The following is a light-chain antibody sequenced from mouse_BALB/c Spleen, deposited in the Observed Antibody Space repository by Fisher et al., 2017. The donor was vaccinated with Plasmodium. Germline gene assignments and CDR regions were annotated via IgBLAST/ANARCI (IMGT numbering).Light chain of an antibody. CDR2: RAN. Sequence: DIVITQTTSSMYASPGERVTITCKASQDINSYLTWFQQKPGKSPKTLIYRANRLVDGVPSRFSGSGSGQDYSLTISSLEYEDMGIYYCLQYGEFPPTFGGGTTLEIK. J-gene: IGKJ1*01. CDR1: QDINSY. CDR3: LQYGEFPPT. V-gene: IGKV14-111*01.